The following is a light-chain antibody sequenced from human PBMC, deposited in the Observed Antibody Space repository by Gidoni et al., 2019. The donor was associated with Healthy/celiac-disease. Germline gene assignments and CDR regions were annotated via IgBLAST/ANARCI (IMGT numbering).Light chain of an antibody. J-gene: IGKJ2*01. CDR1: QSISSY. CDR2: AAS. V-gene: IGKV1-39*01. Sequence: QMTQSPSSLSASVGDRVTITCRASQSISSYLNWYQQKPGKAPKLLIYAASSLQSGVPSRCSGSGSGTDFTLTISSLQPEDFATYYCQQSYSTPYTFGQGTKLEIK. CDR3: QQSYSTPYT.